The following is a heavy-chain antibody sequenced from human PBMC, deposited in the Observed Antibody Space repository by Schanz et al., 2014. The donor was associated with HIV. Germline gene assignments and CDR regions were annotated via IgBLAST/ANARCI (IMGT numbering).Heavy chain of an antibody. V-gene: IGHV1-2*02. Sequence: QVQLVQSGAEVQKPGASVMLSCKASGYTFTGYYMHWVRQAPGQGLEWMGWINPNSGGTNYAQKFQGRVTMPRDTSISTAYMELDSLRSEDTAIYYCVRAASFHFDKEGYYRNWYFDFWGRGTLVAVSS. CDR2: INPNSGGT. J-gene: IGHJ2*01. CDR1: GYTFTGYY. CDR3: VRAASFHFDKEGYYRNWYFDF. D-gene: IGHD1-26*01.